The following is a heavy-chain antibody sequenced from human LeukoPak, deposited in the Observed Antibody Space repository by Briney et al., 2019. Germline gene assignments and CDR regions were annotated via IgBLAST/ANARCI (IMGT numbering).Heavy chain of an antibody. CDR3: ARGIPDYYDSSGPGY. Sequence: SETLSLTCAVYGGSFSGYYWSWIRQPPGKGLEWIGEINHSGSTKYNPSLKSRVTISVDTSKDQLSLKLSSVTAADTAVYYCARGIPDYYDSSGPGYWGQGTLVTVSS. J-gene: IGHJ4*02. CDR1: GGSFSGYY. V-gene: IGHV4-34*01. D-gene: IGHD3-22*01. CDR2: INHSGST.